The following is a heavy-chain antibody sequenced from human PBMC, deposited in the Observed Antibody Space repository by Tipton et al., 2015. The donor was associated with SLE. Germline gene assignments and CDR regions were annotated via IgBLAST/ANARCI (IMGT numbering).Heavy chain of an antibody. V-gene: IGHV3-73*01. CDR1: GFTFSGSA. CDR3: TRRPISNTAMVQDAFDI. D-gene: IGHD5-18*01. J-gene: IGHJ3*02. Sequence: SLRLSCAASGFTFSGSAMHWVRQASGKGLEWVGRIRSKANSYATAYAASVKGRFTISRDDSKNTAYLQTNSLKTEDTAVYYCTRRPISNTAMVQDAFDIWGQGTMVTVSS. CDR2: IRSKANSYAT.